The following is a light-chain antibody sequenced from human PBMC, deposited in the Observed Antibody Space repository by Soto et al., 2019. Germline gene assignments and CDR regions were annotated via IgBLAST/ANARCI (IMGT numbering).Light chain of an antibody. CDR1: SGHSSYI. V-gene: IGLV4-60*02. J-gene: IGLJ2*01. CDR2: LEGSGSH. CDR3: ETWDSNRV. Sequence: QSVLTQSSSASASLGSSVKLTCTLSSGHSSYIIAWHQQQPGKAPRYLMKLEGSGSHNKGSGVPDRFSGSSSGADRYLTISNLQFEDEADYYCETWDSNRVFGGGTKLTVL.